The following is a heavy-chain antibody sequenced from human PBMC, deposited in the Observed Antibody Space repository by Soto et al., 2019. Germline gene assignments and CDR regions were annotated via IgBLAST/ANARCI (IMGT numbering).Heavy chain of an antibody. J-gene: IGHJ6*02. Sequence: GGSLRLSCAASGFTFSSYGMHWVRQAPGKGLERVAVIWYDGSNKYYADSVKGRFTISRDNSKNTLYLQMNSLRAEDTAVYYCARDRLSSSSTWLTEPYYYYGMDVWGQGTTVTVSS. V-gene: IGHV3-33*01. CDR1: GFTFSSYG. D-gene: IGHD6-6*01. CDR3: ARDRLSSSSTWLTEPYYYYGMDV. CDR2: IWYDGSNK.